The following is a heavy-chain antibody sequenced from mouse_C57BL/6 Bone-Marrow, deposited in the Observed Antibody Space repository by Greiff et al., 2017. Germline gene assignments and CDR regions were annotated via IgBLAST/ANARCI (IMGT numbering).Heavy chain of an antibody. CDR3: AREGKYSNFLYWYFDV. CDR1: GYTFTSYW. J-gene: IGHJ1*03. D-gene: IGHD2-5*01. V-gene: IGHV1-59*01. Sequence: QVQLQQPGAELVRPGTSVKLSCKASGYTFTSYWMHWVKQRPGQGLEWIGVLDPSDSYTNYNPKFKGKATLTVDTSSSTAYMQLSRLTSEDSAVYYCAREGKYSNFLYWYFDVWGTGTTVTVSS. CDR2: LDPSDSYT.